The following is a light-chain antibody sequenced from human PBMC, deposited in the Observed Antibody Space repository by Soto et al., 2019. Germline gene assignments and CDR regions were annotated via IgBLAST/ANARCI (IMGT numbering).Light chain of an antibody. J-gene: IGLJ2*01. CDR3: QSYDSSLISSV. V-gene: IGLV1-40*01. CDR1: SSNIGADYD. CDR2: GNT. Sequence: QSVLTQPPSVSGAPGQRVTISSTGSSSNIGADYDVHWYQQLPGTAPKLLIYGNTNRPSGVPDRFSGSKSGTSASLAVTGLQAEDEADYYCQSYDSSLISSVFGGGTKVTVL.